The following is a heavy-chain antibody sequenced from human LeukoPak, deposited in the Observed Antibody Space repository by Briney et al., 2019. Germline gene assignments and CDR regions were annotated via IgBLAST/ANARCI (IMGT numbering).Heavy chain of an antibody. CDR2: ISSSGTTK. V-gene: IGHV3-11*01. CDR3: ARASWSGELFRPYYFDY. Sequence: KAGGSLRLSCAASGFTFRDYYMSWIRQAPGKGLEWVSYISSSGTTKYDADSVKGRFTISRDNAKNSLYLQMNSLRVEDTAVYYCARASWSGELFRPYYFDYWGQGTLVTVSS. CDR1: GFTFRDYY. J-gene: IGHJ4*02. D-gene: IGHD3-10*01.